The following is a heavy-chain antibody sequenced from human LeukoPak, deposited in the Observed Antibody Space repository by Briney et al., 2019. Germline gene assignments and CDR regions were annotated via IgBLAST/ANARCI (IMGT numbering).Heavy chain of an antibody. V-gene: IGHV5-51*01. CDR2: IYPGDSDT. Sequence: GESLKISCKGSGYSFTSYWIGWVRQMPGKGLEWMGIIYPGDSDTRYSPSFQGQVTISADKSISTAYLQWSSLKASDTAMYYCARRFGRWLQSRYYFDYWGQGTLVTVSS. CDR1: GYSFTSYW. D-gene: IGHD5-24*01. J-gene: IGHJ4*02. CDR3: ARRFGRWLQSRYYFDY.